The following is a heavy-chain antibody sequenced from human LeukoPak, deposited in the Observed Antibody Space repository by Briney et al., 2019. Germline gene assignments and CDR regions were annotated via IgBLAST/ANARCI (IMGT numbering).Heavy chain of an antibody. D-gene: IGHD5-18*01. CDR1: GYTFTSYG. CDR3: ARVGDTAMVAFDY. Sequence: ASVKVSCKASGYTFTSYGISWVRQAPGQGLEWMGWISAYNGNTNYAQKLQGRVTMTTDTSTSTAYIELRSLRSDDTAVYYCARVGDTAMVAFDYWGQGTLVTVSS. CDR2: ISAYNGNT. J-gene: IGHJ4*02. V-gene: IGHV1-18*01.